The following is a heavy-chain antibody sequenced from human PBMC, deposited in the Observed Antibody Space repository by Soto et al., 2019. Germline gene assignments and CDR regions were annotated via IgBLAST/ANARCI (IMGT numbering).Heavy chain of an antibody. CDR1: GFTFSSYW. CDR2: IKQDGSEK. CDR3: ARDSGGITMVRGVQSGIFDY. J-gene: IGHJ4*02. V-gene: IGHV3-7*01. Sequence: GGSLRLSCAASGFTFSSYWMSWVRQAPGKGLEWVANIKQDGSEKYYVDSVKGRFTISRDNAKNSLYLQMNSLRAEDTAVYYCARDSGGITMVRGVQSGIFDYWGQGTLVTVSS. D-gene: IGHD3-10*01.